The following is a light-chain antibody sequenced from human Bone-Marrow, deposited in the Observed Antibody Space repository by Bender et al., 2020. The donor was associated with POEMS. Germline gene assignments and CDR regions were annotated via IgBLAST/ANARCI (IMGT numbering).Light chain of an antibody. CDR2: SNT. V-gene: IGLV1-50*01. Sequence: QSVLTQPPSVSGAPGQRVTISCTGSSSNIGAGFDVHWYQQLPGTAPKLLIYSNTNRPSEVPDRFSGSRSGTSASLAISGLQSEDEADYYCAVWDDSLNGWVFGGGTKLTVL. J-gene: IGLJ3*02. CDR3: AVWDDSLNGWV. CDR1: SSNIGAGFD.